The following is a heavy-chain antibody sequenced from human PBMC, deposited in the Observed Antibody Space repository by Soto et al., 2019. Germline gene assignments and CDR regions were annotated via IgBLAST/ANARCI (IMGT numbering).Heavy chain of an antibody. J-gene: IGHJ4*02. D-gene: IGHD1-7*01. Sequence: SETLSLTCTVSGGSISSGGYYWSWIRQHPGKGLEWIGYIYYSGSTYYNPSLKSRVTISVDTSKNQFSLKLSSVTAADTAVYYCARTGTIIPFDYWGQGTLVTVSS. CDR3: ARTGTIIPFDY. CDR2: IYYSGST. V-gene: IGHV4-31*03. CDR1: GGSISSGGYY.